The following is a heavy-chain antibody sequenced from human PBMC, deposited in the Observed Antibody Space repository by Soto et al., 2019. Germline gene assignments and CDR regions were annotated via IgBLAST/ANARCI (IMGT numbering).Heavy chain of an antibody. CDR1: GYSIGTGYY. D-gene: IGHD3-22*01. J-gene: IGHJ4*02. CDR2: IYHRGNT. Sequence: PSETLSLPCPVSGYSIGTGYYWAWPRQPPGKGLEWIATIYHRGNTYYNPSLRSRVTISMDTSENQFSLSLRSVTAADTAVYYCARPTCGYYYFDYWGQGILFTVCS. V-gene: IGHV4-38-2*01. CDR3: ARPTCGYYYFDY.